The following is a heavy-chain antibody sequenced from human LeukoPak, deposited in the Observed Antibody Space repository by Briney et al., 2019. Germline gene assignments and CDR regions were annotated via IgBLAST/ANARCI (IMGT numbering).Heavy chain of an antibody. CDR3: ARQTGSGLFILP. CDR1: GGSISSNNYY. V-gene: IGHV4-61*05. Sequence: SETLSLTCTVSGGSISSNNYYWGWIRQPPGKGLEWIGYIYYSGSTNYNPSLKSRVTISVDTSKNQFSLKLSSVTAADTAVYYCARQTGSGLFILPGGQGTLVTVSS. D-gene: IGHD3/OR15-3a*01. J-gene: IGHJ4*02. CDR2: IYYSGST.